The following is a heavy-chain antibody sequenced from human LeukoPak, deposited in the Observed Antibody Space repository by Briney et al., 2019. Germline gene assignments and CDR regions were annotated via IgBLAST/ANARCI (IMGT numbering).Heavy chain of an antibody. CDR3: AKAPSGYDSVDY. CDR2: ISSSSSYI. J-gene: IGHJ4*02. Sequence: PGGSLRLSCAASGFTFSSYSMNWVRQAPGKGLEWVSSISSSSSYIYYADSVKGRFTISRDNSRNTLYLQMNSLRAEDTAVYYCAKAPSGYDSVDYWGREPWSPSPQ. CDR1: GFTFSSYS. D-gene: IGHD5-12*01. V-gene: IGHV3-21*04.